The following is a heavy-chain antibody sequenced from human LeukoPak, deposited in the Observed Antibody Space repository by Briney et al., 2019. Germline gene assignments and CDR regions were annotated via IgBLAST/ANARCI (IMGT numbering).Heavy chain of an antibody. Sequence: SETLSLTCAVSGGSISSSNWWSWVRQPPGKGLEWIGEIYHSGSTNYNPSLKSRVTISVDKSKNQFSLKLSSVTAADTAVYYCARGTYSSSWYTFDYWGQGTLVTVSS. CDR2: IYHSGST. J-gene: IGHJ4*02. CDR1: GGSISSSNW. D-gene: IGHD6-13*01. V-gene: IGHV4-4*02. CDR3: ARGTYSSSWYTFDY.